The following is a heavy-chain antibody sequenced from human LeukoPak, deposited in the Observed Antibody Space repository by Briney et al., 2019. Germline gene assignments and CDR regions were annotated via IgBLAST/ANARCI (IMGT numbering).Heavy chain of an antibody. V-gene: IGHV4-39*01. CDR3: ARQEYFDYPNWFDP. Sequence: SETLSLTCTVSGGSISSTSYYWGWIRQPPGKGLEWIGSIYYSGSTYYNPSLKSRVTISVDTSKNQFSLKLSSVTAADTAVYYCARQEYFDYPNWFDPWGQGTLVTVSS. CDR2: IYYSGST. CDR1: GGSISSTSYY. J-gene: IGHJ5*02. D-gene: IGHD3-9*01.